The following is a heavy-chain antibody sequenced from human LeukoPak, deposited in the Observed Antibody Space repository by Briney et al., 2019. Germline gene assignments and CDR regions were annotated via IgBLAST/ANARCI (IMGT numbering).Heavy chain of an antibody. V-gene: IGHV3-30*04. CDR2: ISYDGSNK. Sequence: GGSLRLSCAASGFTFSSYAMHWVRQAPGKGLEWVAVISYDGSNKYYADSVKGRFTISRDNSKNTLYLQMNSLRAEDTAFYYCAGGGYFDYWGQGTLVTVSS. D-gene: IGHD3-16*01. J-gene: IGHJ4*02. CDR3: AGGGYFDY. CDR1: GFTFSSYA.